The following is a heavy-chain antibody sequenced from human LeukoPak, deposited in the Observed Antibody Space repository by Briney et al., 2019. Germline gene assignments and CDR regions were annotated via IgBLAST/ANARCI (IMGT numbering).Heavy chain of an antibody. V-gene: IGHV6-1*01. D-gene: IGHD5-12*01. CDR1: GDSVSSKGAA. Sequence: SQTLSLTCAISGDSVSSKGAACNWIRQSPSRGLEWLGRTYYRSKWYNGYAVSVKSRITINPDTSKNQFSLQLNSVNPEDTAAYYCVRLVGGDIAYWGQGTLVTVSS. CDR3: VRLVGGDIAY. CDR2: TYYRSKWYN. J-gene: IGHJ4*02.